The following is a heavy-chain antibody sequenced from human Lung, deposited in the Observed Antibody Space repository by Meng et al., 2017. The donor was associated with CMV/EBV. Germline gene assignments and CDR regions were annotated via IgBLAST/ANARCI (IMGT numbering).Heavy chain of an antibody. CDR1: GFTFIDYY. D-gene: IGHD5-18*01. V-gene: IGHV3-11*01. CDR2: ISGSGSTV. J-gene: IGHJ4*02. CDR3: AKDTQRGYSQSIFTH. Sequence: GESLKISCAASGFTFIDYYMGWIRQAPGKGLEWVSYISGSGSTVYYADSVKGRFTISRDNAKNSLYLQMNSLRAEDTAVYYCAKDTQRGYSQSIFTHWGQGTLVTVSS.